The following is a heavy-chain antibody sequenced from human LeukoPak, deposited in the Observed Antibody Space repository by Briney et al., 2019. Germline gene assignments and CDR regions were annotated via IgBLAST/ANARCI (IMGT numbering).Heavy chain of an antibody. CDR1: GGSIGSYY. CDR2: IYDSGST. CDR3: ASSSSYYYDSSGYYADAFDI. D-gene: IGHD3-22*01. Sequence: SETLSLTCTVSGGSIGSYYWSWIRQPPGKGLEWIGNIYDSGSTYYNPSLKSRVTISVDTSKNQFSLKLSSVTAADTAVYYCASSSSYYYDSSGYYADAFDIWGQGTMVTVSS. V-gene: IGHV4-59*04. J-gene: IGHJ3*02.